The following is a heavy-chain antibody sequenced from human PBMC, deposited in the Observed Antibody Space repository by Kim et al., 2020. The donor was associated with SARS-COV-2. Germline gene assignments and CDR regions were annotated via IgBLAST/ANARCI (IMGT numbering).Heavy chain of an antibody. CDR1: GFTFSSYA. D-gene: IGHD3-10*01. Sequence: GGSLRLSCAASGFTFSSYAMHWVRQAPGKGLEWVAVISYDGSNKYYADSVKGRFTISRDNSKNTLYLQMNSLRAEDTAVYYCARVPFPRAGYYGSGSYSLLSWFDPWGQGTLVTVSS. CDR2: ISYDGSNK. CDR3: ARVPFPRAGYYGSGSYSLLSWFDP. V-gene: IGHV3-30*04. J-gene: IGHJ5*02.